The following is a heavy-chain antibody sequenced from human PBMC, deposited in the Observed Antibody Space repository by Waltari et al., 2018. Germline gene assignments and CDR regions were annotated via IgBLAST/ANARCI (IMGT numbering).Heavy chain of an antibody. J-gene: IGHJ5*02. CDR1: GFTFSTYA. CDR2: ISYDGGNT. CDR3: AKDGRTYYDSTGYYYPDP. Sequence: QVQLVESGGGVVQPGRSLRLSCVASGFTFSTYAMHWVRTAPGTGLEWVTVISYDGGNTYYAASVKGRFTVSRDNSKNTLYLQLNSLRADDTAVYYCAKDGRTYYDSTGYYYPDPWGQGTQVTVSS. V-gene: IGHV3-30*18. D-gene: IGHD3-22*01.